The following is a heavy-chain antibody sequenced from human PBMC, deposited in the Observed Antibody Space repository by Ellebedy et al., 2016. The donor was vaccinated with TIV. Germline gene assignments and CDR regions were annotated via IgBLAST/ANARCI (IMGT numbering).Heavy chain of an antibody. V-gene: IGHV1-69*10. CDR2: IIPTAGIV. J-gene: IGHJ2*01. Sequence: SVKVSCXASGGTSTGLPISWVRQAPGQGLEWVGGIIPTAGIVDYSQKLQGRVTITADESSNTTYMELRSLRSEDTAVYYCARDPFGDSGQWYFDLWGRGTLVTVSS. D-gene: IGHD4-17*01. CDR1: GGTSTGLP. CDR3: ARDPFGDSGQWYFDL.